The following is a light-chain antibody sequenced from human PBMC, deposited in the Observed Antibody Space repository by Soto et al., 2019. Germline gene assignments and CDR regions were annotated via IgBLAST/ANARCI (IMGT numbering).Light chain of an antibody. CDR1: QSVSSNY. CDR3: QYYGSSPWT. Sequence: EIVLTQSPGTLSLSPGERGTLSCRASQSVSSNYLAWYQQKPGQAPRLLIYSACSRATGIPDRFSGRGSGTDFTLTISRLEPEDFAVYYCQYYGSSPWTFGQGTKVEIK. CDR2: SAC. J-gene: IGKJ1*01. V-gene: IGKV3-20*01.